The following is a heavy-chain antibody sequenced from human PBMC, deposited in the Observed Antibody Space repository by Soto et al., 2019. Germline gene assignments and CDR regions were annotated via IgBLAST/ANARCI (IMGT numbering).Heavy chain of an antibody. CDR3: ARDFYQSSGYSDY. D-gene: IGHD3-22*01. CDR2: ISAYSGNT. V-gene: IGHV1-18*01. Sequence: QVQLVQSGAEVKKPGAPVKVSCKAYGYTFSSYGLSWVRQAPGQGLEWMGWISAYSGNTVYTQRFKGRVTMATDTSTGTAYMGLRSRRSDDTAVYYCARDFYQSSGYSDYWGQGTMVTVSS. CDR1: GYTFSSYG. J-gene: IGHJ4*02.